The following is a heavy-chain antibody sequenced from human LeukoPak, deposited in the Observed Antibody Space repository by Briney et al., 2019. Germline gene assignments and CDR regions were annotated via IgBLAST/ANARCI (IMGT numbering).Heavy chain of an antibody. V-gene: IGHV3-49*04. CDR1: GFTFGDYA. CDR2: IRRKAYGGTT. J-gene: IGHJ4*02. D-gene: IGHD3-16*02. CDR3: TRERNMITFGGVIPYYFDY. Sequence: GGSLRLSCTASGFTFGDYAVSWVRQAPGKGLEWVGFIRRKAYGGTTEYAASVKGRFTISRDDSKSIAYLQMNSLKTEDTAVYYCTRERNMITFGGVIPYYFDYWGQGTLVTVSS.